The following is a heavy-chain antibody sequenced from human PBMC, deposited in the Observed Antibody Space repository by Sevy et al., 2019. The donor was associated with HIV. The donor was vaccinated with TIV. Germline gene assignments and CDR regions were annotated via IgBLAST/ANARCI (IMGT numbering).Heavy chain of an antibody. V-gene: IGHV3-7*01. Sequence: GSLRLSCAASGFTFSSYWMSWVRQAPGKGLEWVANIKQDGSEKYYVDSVKGRFTISRDNAKNSLYLQMNSLRAEDTAVYYCARDGLAATYYYDSSGNHYGMDVWGQGTTVTVSS. CDR2: IKQDGSEK. CDR3: ARDGLAATYYYDSSGNHYGMDV. J-gene: IGHJ6*02. D-gene: IGHD3-22*01. CDR1: GFTFSSYW.